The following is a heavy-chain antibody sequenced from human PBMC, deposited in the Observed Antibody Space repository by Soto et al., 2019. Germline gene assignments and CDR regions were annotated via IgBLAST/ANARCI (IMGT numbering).Heavy chain of an antibody. V-gene: IGHV3-7*01. Sequence: EVQLVESGGGLVQPGGSLRLSCAVSGFTFGSYWMNWVRLIPGKGLEWVAYIKPDGSATYYVDSVKGRFTISRDNAKNSLYLQMYGLRVEDTSVYYCARAGYCGPGCYYYFDYWGQGTLVTVSS. CDR2: IKPDGSAT. CDR1: GFTFGSYW. J-gene: IGHJ4*02. D-gene: IGHD2-21*02. CDR3: ARAGYCGPGCYYYFDY.